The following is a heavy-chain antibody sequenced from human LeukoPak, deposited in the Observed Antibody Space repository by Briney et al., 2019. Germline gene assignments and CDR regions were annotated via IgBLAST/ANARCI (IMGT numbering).Heavy chain of an antibody. J-gene: IGHJ5*02. CDR2: IYYSGST. Sequence: PSETLSLTSTVSGGSVSSGSYYWSWIRQPPGKGLDWIGYIYYSGSTNYNPSLKSRVIISLDTSKNQFSLKLSSVTAADTAVYYCTRDLTHRNYGSAWGQGTLVTVSS. D-gene: IGHD3-10*01. CDR1: GGSVSSGSYY. CDR3: TRDLTHRNYGSA. V-gene: IGHV4-61*01.